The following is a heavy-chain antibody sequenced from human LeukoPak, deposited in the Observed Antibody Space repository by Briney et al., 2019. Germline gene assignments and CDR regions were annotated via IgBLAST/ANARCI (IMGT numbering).Heavy chain of an antibody. V-gene: IGHV3-30*18. CDR1: GFTFSSYG. D-gene: IGHD3-10*01. Sequence: GGSLRLSCAASGFTFSSYGMHWVRQAPGRGLEWVAVISYDGSNEYYADSVKGRFTISRDNSKNTVYMQMNSLRVEDTAVYYCAKEDYYGSGSYLGYWGQGTPVTVSS. CDR3: AKEDYYGSGSYLGY. CDR2: ISYDGSNE. J-gene: IGHJ4*02.